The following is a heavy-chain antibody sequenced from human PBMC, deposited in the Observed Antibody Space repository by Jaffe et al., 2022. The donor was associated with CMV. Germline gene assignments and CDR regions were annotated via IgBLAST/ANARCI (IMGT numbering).Heavy chain of an antibody. Sequence: QVQLQESGPGLVKPSQTLSLTCTVSGGSISSGGYYWSWIRQHPGKGLEWIGYIYYSGSTYYNPSLKSRVTISVDTSKNQFSLKLSSVTAADTAVYYCARVGPLVAATLSDAFDIWGQGTMVTVSS. CDR3: ARVGPLVAATLSDAFDI. J-gene: IGHJ3*02. D-gene: IGHD2-15*01. V-gene: IGHV4-31*03. CDR2: IYYSGST. CDR1: GGSISSGGYY.